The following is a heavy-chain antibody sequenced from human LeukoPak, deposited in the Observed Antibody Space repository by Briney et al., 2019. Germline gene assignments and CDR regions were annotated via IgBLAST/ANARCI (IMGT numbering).Heavy chain of an antibody. CDR3: AREGGGTGRPFDF. D-gene: IGHD1-26*01. J-gene: IGHJ4*02. Sequence: SETLSLTCTVSGGSISIYYWNWIRQPAGKGLEWIGRIYNTGSTNYNPSLKSRVTMSVDTSNNRLSLNLSPVTAADQALYYCAREGGGTGRPFDFWGQGTPVTVSS. CDR1: GGSISIYY. V-gene: IGHV4-4*07. CDR2: IYNTGST.